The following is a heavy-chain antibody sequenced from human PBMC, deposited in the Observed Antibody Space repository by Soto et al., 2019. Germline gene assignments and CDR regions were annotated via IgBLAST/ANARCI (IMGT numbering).Heavy chain of an antibody. D-gene: IGHD5-18*01. Sequence: WETLSLTCAVYGGSFSGYYWSWIRQPPGKGLEWIGEINHSGSTNYNPSLKSRVTISVDTSKNQFSLKLSSVTAADTAVYYCARDARIQLWFYYGMAVWCQGTTVT. CDR3: ARDARIQLWFYYGMAV. CDR2: INHSGST. CDR1: GGSFSGYY. V-gene: IGHV4-34*01. J-gene: IGHJ6*02.